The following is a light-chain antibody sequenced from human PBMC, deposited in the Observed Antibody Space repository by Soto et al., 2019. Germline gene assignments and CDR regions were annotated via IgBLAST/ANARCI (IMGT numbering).Light chain of an antibody. CDR1: QDIRNA. V-gene: IGKV1-17*01. J-gene: IGKJ1*01. CDR3: LQHKTHPWA. CDR2: DAS. Sequence: DIQMTQSPSPLSSSLGDRVTITCRASQDIRNALGWYQQKPGKATKRLIYDASTLQSGIPSRLSGSGSGTDFTLTISSLQPEDFAKYYCLQHKTHPWAFGQGTKVEIK.